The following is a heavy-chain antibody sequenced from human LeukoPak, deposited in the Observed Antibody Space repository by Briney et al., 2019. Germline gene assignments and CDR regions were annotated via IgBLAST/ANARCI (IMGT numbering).Heavy chain of an antibody. J-gene: IGHJ4*02. V-gene: IGHV3-66*01. D-gene: IGHD2-15*01. Sequence: GGSLRLSCAASGFTVSSNYMSWVRQAPGKGLEWVSIINRGGGTYYADSVKGRFSISRDNSKNTLYLQMDSLRAEDTAVYYCAKGSTLRIFNYWGQGTLVTVSS. CDR2: INRGGGT. CDR1: GFTVSSNY. CDR3: AKGSTLRIFNY.